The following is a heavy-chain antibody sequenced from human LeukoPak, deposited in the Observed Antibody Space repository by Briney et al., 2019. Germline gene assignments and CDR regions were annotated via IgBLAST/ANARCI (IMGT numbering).Heavy chain of an antibody. J-gene: IGHJ3*02. V-gene: IGHV3-48*01. CDR2: ISSSSSTI. CDR3: AKVRGSSSWYDRGAFDI. D-gene: IGHD6-13*01. CDR1: GFTFSSYS. Sequence: GGSLRLSCAASGFTFSSYSMNWVRQAPGKGLEWVSYISSSSSTIYYADSVKGRFTISRDNAKNSLYLQMNSLRAEDTAVYYCAKVRGSSSWYDRGAFDIWGQGTMVTVSS.